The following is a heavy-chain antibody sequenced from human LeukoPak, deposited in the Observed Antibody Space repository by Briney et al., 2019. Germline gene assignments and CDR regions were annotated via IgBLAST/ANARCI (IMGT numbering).Heavy chain of an antibody. CDR2: INSDGTYT. V-gene: IGHV3-74*01. CDR1: GFTFRNYW. J-gene: IGHJ4*02. D-gene: IGHD6-19*01. CDR3: AKTIAVAGMRLYYFDY. Sequence: GGSLRLSCAASGFTFRNYWMHWVRQAPGKGLVWVSRINSDGTYTNYADSVKGRFTISRDNAKNTLYLQMNSLRAEDTAVYYCAKTIAVAGMRLYYFDYWGQGTLVTVSS.